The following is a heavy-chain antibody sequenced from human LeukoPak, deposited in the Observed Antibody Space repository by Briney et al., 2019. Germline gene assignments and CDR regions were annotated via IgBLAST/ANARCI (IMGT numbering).Heavy chain of an antibody. V-gene: IGHV4-61*02. D-gene: IGHD3-22*01. Sequence: SQTLSLTCTVSGGSISSGSYYWSWIRQPAWKGLEWIGRIHTSGSTNYNPSLKSRVTISVDTSKNQFSLKLSSVTAADTAVYYCARSSGYYLYYFDYWGQGTLVTVSS. CDR2: IHTSGST. CDR3: ARSSGYYLYYFDY. CDR1: GGSISSGSYY. J-gene: IGHJ4*02.